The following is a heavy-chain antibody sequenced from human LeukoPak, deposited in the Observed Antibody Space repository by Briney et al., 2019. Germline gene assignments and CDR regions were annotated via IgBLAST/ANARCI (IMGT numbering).Heavy chain of an antibody. CDR1: GFTFSDYW. Sequence: GGSLKLSCAASGFTFSDYWMSWVRQAPGKGLEWVSAISGSGGSTYYADSVKGRFTISRDNSKNTLYLQMNSLRAEDTAVYYCAKDLEYSSSSADYWGQGTLVTVSS. V-gene: IGHV3-23*01. CDR2: ISGSGGST. J-gene: IGHJ4*02. CDR3: AKDLEYSSSSADY. D-gene: IGHD6-6*01.